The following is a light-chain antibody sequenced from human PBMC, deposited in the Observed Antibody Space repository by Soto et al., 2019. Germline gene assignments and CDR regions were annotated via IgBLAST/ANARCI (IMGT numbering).Light chain of an antibody. CDR2: DAS. CDR1: QIVTSN. CDR3: QHYYAWPE. J-gene: IGKJ1*01. V-gene: IGKV3-15*01. Sequence: EIVMTQSPATLSVSPGERATLSCRASQIVTSNLAWYQQKPGQAPRLLIYDASSRAAGIPARFSGSGSGTEFTLTISSLQSEDFAVYYCQHYYAWPEFGQGTKVDIK.